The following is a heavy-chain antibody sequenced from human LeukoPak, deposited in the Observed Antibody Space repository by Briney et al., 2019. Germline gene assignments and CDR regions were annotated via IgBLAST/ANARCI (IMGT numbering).Heavy chain of an antibody. J-gene: IGHJ6*01. D-gene: IGHD2-15*01. V-gene: IGHV3-21*01. Sequence: GGSLRLSCAASGFTFSSYTMNWVRQAPGKGLEWVLYISSSSSYIYYADSVKGRFTISRDNAENSLYLQMNSLRAEDTAVYYCARGSEGYCSGGGCYYGMDAWGQGTTVTVSS. CDR3: ARGSEGYCSGGGCYYGMDA. CDR2: ISSSSSYI. CDR1: GFTFSSYT.